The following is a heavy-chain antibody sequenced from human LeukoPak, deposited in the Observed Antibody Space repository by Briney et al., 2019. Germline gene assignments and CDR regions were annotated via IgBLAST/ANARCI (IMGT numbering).Heavy chain of an antibody. CDR2: ITHSGGT. Sequence: SETLSLTCAVYGGSFSGYYWSWFRQPPGKGLEWIGEITHSGGTNYNPSLKSRVTISVYTSKNHFSLKLSSVTAADTAVYYCATGGSSGSYTLWGQGTLVTVSS. D-gene: IGHD3-10*01. V-gene: IGHV4-34*01. J-gene: IGHJ4*02. CDR1: GGSFSGYY. CDR3: ATGGSSGSYTL.